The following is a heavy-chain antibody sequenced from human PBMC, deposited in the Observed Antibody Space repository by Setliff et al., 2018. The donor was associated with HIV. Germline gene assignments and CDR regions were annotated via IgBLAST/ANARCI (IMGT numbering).Heavy chain of an antibody. CDR3: ARGAIAVAGISYYYYGMDV. V-gene: IGHV4-34*01. CDR2: INHSGST. Sequence: SETLSLTCTVSGGSMSGYYWSWIRQPPGKGLEWIGEINHSGSTNYNPSLKSRVTISVDTSKNQFSLKLSSVTAADTAVYYCARGAIAVAGISYYYYGMDVWGQGTTVTVSS. J-gene: IGHJ6*02. CDR1: GGSMSGYY. D-gene: IGHD6-19*01.